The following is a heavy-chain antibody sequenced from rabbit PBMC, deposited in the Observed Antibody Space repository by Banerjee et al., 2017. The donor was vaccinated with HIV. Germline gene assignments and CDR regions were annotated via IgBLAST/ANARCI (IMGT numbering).Heavy chain of an antibody. D-gene: IGHD4-1*01. CDR2: IYTGSSGST. CDR3: ARSRTYYTSAWGDL. J-gene: IGHJ4*01. V-gene: IGHV1S45*01. CDR1: GFSFSSSYY. Sequence: QEQLVESGGGLVQPEGSLTLTCTASGFSFSSSYYMWWVRQAPGKGLEWIGCIYTGSSGSTYYASWAKGRFTISKTSSTTVTLQMTSLTAADTATYFCARSRTYYTSAWGDLWGPGTLVTVS.